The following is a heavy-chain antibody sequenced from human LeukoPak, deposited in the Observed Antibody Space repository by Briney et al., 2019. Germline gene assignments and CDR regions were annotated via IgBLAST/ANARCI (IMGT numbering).Heavy chain of an antibody. Sequence: GGSLRLSCAASGFTFSNYAMAWVRQAPGKGLEWVSTISGSGGNTYYADSVKGRFTISRDNSKNTLYLQMNSLRAEDTAVYYCAKERVTMIVLIYFDYWGQGNLVTVSS. CDR3: AKERVTMIVLIYFDY. J-gene: IGHJ4*02. D-gene: IGHD3-22*01. CDR2: ISGSGGNT. CDR1: GFTFSNYA. V-gene: IGHV3-23*01.